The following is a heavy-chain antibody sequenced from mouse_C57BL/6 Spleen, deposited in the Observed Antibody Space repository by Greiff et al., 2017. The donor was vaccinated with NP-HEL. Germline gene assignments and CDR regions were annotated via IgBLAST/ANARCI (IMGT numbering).Heavy chain of an antibody. CDR1: GFTFSSYT. CDR2: ISGGGGNT. CDR3: ARPSNYYGFDY. D-gene: IGHD1-1*01. J-gene: IGHJ2*01. Sequence: EVMLVESGGGLVKPGGSLKLSCAASGFTFSSYTMSWVRQTPEKRLEWVATISGGGGNTYYPDSVKGRFTISRDNAKNTLYLQMSSLRSEDTALYYCARPSNYYGFDYWGQGTTLTVSS. V-gene: IGHV5-9*01.